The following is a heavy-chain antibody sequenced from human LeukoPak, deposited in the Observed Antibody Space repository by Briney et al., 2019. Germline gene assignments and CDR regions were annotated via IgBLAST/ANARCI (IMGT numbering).Heavy chain of an antibody. CDR2: IYYSGST. CDR3: ARGVFSDY. V-gene: IGHV4-59*01. D-gene: IGHD6-13*01. CDR1: GGSISSYY. Sequence: SETLSLTCTVSGGSISSYYWSWIRQPPGKGLEWIGYIYYSGSTNYNPSLKSRVTISVDTSKNLFSLKLSSVTAADTAVYYCARGVFSDYWGQGTLVTVSS. J-gene: IGHJ4*02.